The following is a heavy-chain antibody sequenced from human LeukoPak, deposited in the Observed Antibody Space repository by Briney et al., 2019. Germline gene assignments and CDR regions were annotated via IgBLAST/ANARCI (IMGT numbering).Heavy chain of an antibody. CDR3: ASTSGSYYYWFDP. CDR2: IYHSGST. J-gene: IGHJ5*02. D-gene: IGHD1-26*01. V-gene: IGHV4-38-2*01. CDR1: GYSISSGYY. Sequence: PSETLSLTCAVSGYSISSGYYWGWIRQPPGKGLEWIGSIYHSGSTYYNPSLKSRVTISVDTSKNQFSLKLSSVTAADTAVYYCASTSGSYYYWFDPWGQGTLVTVSP.